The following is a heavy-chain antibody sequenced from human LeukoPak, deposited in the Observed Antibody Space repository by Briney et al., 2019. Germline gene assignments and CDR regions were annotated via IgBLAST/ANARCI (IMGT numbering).Heavy chain of an antibody. CDR3: ARARYSSSPITSFHFNGMDV. V-gene: IGHV3-21*01. Sequence: GGSLRLSCAASGFTFSSYSMNWVRQAPGKGLEWVSSISSSSSYIYYADSVKGRFTISRDNAKNSLYLQMNSLRAEGTAVYYCARARYSSSPITSFHFNGMDVWGQGTTVTVSS. D-gene: IGHD6-13*01. J-gene: IGHJ6*02. CDR2: ISSSSSYI. CDR1: GFTFSSYS.